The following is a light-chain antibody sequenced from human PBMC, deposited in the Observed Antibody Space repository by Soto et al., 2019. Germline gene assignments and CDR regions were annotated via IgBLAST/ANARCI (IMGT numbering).Light chain of an antibody. CDR2: GAS. Sequence: ERVMTQSPATLYVSTGERATLACRASQSVSSNLAWYHQKPDQAPLLLIYGASTRATGLPARFSGSGSGTEFTLTISSLQSEDFAVYYCQQYNNWPPLTFGQGTRLEI. CDR1: QSVSSN. CDR3: QQYNNWPPLT. J-gene: IGKJ5*01. V-gene: IGKV3-15*01.